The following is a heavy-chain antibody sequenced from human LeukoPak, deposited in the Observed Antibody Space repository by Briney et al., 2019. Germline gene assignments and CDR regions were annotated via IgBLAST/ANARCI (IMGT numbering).Heavy chain of an antibody. CDR2: LYTGGGR. Sequence: GGSLRLSCTASGFIFSNYAMKWVRQAPGKGLEWVSVLYTGGGRSYAEHLKGRFTISRDVSKNTLYLQMNSLRVDDTAVYYCARGQAYCGSDCYTDWGQGTLVTVSS. CDR3: ARGQAYCGSDCYTD. J-gene: IGHJ4*02. D-gene: IGHD2-21*02. V-gene: IGHV3-66*01. CDR1: GFIFSNYA.